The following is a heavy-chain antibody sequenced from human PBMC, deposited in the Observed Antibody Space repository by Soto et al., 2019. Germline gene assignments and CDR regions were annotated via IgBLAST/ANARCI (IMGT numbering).Heavy chain of an antibody. J-gene: IGHJ4*02. D-gene: IGHD6-13*01. CDR3: ARQFSSSCQGFGY. CDR1: GGSISSYY. CDR2: IYYSGST. V-gene: IGHV4-59*08. Sequence: SETLSLTCTVSGGSISSYYWSWIRQPPGKGLEWIGYIYYSGSTNYNPPLKSRVTISVDTSKNQFSLKLSSVTAADTAVYYCARQFSSSCQGFGYWGQGTLVTVSS.